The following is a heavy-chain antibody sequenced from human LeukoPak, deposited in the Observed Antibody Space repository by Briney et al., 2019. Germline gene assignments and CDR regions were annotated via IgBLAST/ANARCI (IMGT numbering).Heavy chain of an antibody. J-gene: IGHJ4*02. CDR1: GGSISSGGYY. D-gene: IGHD4-17*01. CDR3: ARDSGVHDYGDYVLGSSRRLHYFDY. V-gene: IGHV4-31*03. Sequence: PSETLSHTCTVSGGSISSGGYYWSWIRQHPGKGLEWIGYIYYSGSTYYNPSLESRVTISVDTSKNQFSLKLSSVTAADTAVYYCARDSGVHDYGDYVLGSSRRLHYFDYWGQGTLVTVSS. CDR2: IYYSGST.